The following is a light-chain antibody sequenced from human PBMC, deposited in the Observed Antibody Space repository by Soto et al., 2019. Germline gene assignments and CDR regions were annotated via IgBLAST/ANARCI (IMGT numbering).Light chain of an antibody. CDR2: GAS. V-gene: IGKV3-15*01. Sequence: EIVMTQSPATLSVSPGERATLSCRASQSMGSNLAWYQQKPGQPPRLLIYGASTRATGIPARFSGSGSGTEFTLTITSLQSEDFAVYYCQQYHHWPRKFVQGTKVDIK. CDR3: QQYHHWPRK. J-gene: IGKJ1*01. CDR1: QSMGSN.